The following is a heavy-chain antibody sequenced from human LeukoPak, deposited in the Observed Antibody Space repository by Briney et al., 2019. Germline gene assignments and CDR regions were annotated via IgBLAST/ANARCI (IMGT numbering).Heavy chain of an antibody. Sequence: GGSLRLSCAASGLTFSSYSMNWVRQAPGKGLEWVSSISSSSSYIYYADSVKGRFTISRDNAKNSLYLQMNSLRAEDTAVYYCTTYGSGRKFDYWGQGILVTVSS. D-gene: IGHD3-10*01. CDR1: GLTFSSYS. V-gene: IGHV3-21*01. CDR3: TTYGSGRKFDY. CDR2: ISSSSSYI. J-gene: IGHJ4*02.